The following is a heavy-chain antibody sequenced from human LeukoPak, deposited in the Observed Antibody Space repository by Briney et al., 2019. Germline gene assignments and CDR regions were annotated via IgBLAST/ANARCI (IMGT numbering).Heavy chain of an antibody. CDR3: ARDSIGPREDWFDP. D-gene: IGHD2/OR15-2a*01. CDR1: GFTFSSYG. CDR2: IRYDGSNK. J-gene: IGHJ5*02. V-gene: IGHV3-30*02. Sequence: GGSLRLSCAASGFTFSSYGMHWVRQAPGKGLEWVAFIRYDGSNKYYADSVKGRFTISRDNSKNTLYLHVNSLRPEDTAVYYCARDSIGPREDWFDPWGQGTLVTVSS.